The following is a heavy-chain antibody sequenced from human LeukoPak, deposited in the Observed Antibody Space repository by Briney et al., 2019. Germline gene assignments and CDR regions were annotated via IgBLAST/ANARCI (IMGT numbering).Heavy chain of an antibody. V-gene: IGHV4-59*08. J-gene: IGHJ2*01. CDR3: ARRVRAYCSGGSRYDDWYFDP. CDR2: IYYSGST. CDR1: GGSISSYY. D-gene: IGHD2-15*01. Sequence: SETLSLTCSVSGGSISSYYWSWIRQPPGKGLECIGYIYYSGSTNYNPSLKSRVTISVDTSKNHFSLNLSSVTAADTAVYYCARRVRAYCSGGSRYDDWYFDPWGRGTLVTVSS.